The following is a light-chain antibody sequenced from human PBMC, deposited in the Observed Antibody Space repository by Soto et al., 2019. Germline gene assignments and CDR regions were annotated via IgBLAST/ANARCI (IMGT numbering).Light chain of an antibody. J-gene: IGLJ3*02. Sequence: QSVLTQPPSASGTPGQRVTISCSGSSSNIGSNYVYWYQQLPGTAPKLLIYRNNQRPSGVPARFSGSKSGTSASLAISGLRSEDEADYYCAAWDDSLSGLNWVFGGGTQLTVL. CDR2: RNN. CDR1: SSNIGSNY. V-gene: IGLV1-47*01. CDR3: AAWDDSLSGLNWV.